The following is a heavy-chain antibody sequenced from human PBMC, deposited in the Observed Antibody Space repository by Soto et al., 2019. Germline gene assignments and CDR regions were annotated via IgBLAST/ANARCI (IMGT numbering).Heavy chain of an antibody. CDR1: GFTFNTFA. V-gene: IGHV3-23*01. CDR2: ISATGAVT. CDR3: AKMGRTGWLPLPTDS. D-gene: IGHD6-19*01. J-gene: IGHJ5*02. Sequence: GGSLRLSCAASGFTFNTFAMTWVRQAPGKGLEWVSSISATGAVTSDADAVKGRFSTSRDNSNKTLYLHMNDLRADDTAVYYCAKMGRTGWLPLPTDSSGPGTLLTLSS.